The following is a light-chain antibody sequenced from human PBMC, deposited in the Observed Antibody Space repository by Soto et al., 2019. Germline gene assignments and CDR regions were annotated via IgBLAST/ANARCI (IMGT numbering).Light chain of an antibody. CDR1: SSDVGAYNY. CDR3: TSYAGSDIGV. J-gene: IGLJ3*02. CDR2: EVS. V-gene: IGLV2-8*01. Sequence: ALTQPPSASGSPGQSVTISCTGTSSDVGAYNYVSWYQQYPGKAPKLMIYEVSKRPSGVPDRFSGSKSGKTASLTVSGLQPEDEADYYWTSYAGSDIGVFGGGTKLTVL.